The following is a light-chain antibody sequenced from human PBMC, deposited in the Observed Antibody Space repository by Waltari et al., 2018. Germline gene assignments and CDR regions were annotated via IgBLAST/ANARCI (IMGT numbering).Light chain of an antibody. CDR2: EAS. CDR1: QRIGYW. CDR3: QHYNRFSQT. J-gene: IGKJ1*01. V-gene: IGKV1-5*03. Sequence: DIQMTQSPSTLSASVGDRVTITCRASQRIGYWLAWYQQKAGKAPKLLISEASNLESGVPPMFSGSGAGTEFTLTISSLQPDDFATYYGQHYNRFSQTFGQGTKVAI.